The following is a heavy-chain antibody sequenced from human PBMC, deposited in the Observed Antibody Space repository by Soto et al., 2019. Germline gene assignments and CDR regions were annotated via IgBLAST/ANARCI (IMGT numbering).Heavy chain of an antibody. V-gene: IGHV3-23*01. Sequence: EVQLLESGGGLVQPGGSLRLSCAASGFTFSSYAMSWVRQAPGKGLEWVSAISGSGGSTYYADSVKGRFTISRDNSKNTLYLQMNRLRAEDTAVYYCAKEQFVCSSTSCFGGPDYWGQGTLVTVSS. CDR3: AKEQFVCSSTSCFGGPDY. CDR1: GFTFSSYA. CDR2: ISGSGGST. J-gene: IGHJ4*02. D-gene: IGHD2-2*01.